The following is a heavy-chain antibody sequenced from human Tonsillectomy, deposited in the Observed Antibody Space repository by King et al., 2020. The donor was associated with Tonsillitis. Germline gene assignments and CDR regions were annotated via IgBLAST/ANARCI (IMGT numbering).Heavy chain of an antibody. J-gene: IGHJ4*02. Sequence: VQLVESGGGLVQPGGSLRLSCAASGFTFSSYAMSWVRQAPGKGLEWVSAIIGSGGSTYYADSVKGRFTISRDNSKNTLYLQMNSLRAGDTAVYYCARAVAGTGLANYWGQGTLVTVSS. CDR3: ARAVAGTGLANY. CDR1: GFTFSSYA. CDR2: IIGSGGST. V-gene: IGHV3-23*04. D-gene: IGHD6-19*01.